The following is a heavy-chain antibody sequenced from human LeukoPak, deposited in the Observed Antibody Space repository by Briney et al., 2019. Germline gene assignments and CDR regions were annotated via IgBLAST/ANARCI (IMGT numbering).Heavy chain of an antibody. CDR3: ARDLVTVTKGFDI. Sequence: SSETLSLTCAVSDDSFSSHYWTWIRQPPGKGLEWIGYISYIGSTNYNPSLRSRVTISIDTSRNQFSLRLSSVTAADTAVYYCARDLVTVTKGFDIWGQGTMVSVSS. CDR1: DDSFSSHY. D-gene: IGHD4-17*01. V-gene: IGHV4-59*11. CDR2: ISYIGST. J-gene: IGHJ3*02.